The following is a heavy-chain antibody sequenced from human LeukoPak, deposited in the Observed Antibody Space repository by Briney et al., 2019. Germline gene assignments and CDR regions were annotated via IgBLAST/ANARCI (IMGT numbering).Heavy chain of an antibody. J-gene: IGHJ4*02. Sequence: PGGSLRLSCAASGFTFSSYAMSWVRRAPGKGLEWVSAVSGSGGSTYYAESVKGRFTISRDNSKNTLYLQMNSLRAEDTAVYYCAKDHPRGLFRDTAFDNWGQGTLVTVSS. CDR1: GFTFSSYA. D-gene: IGHD3-22*01. CDR3: AKDHPRGLFRDTAFDN. CDR2: VSGSGGST. V-gene: IGHV3-23*01.